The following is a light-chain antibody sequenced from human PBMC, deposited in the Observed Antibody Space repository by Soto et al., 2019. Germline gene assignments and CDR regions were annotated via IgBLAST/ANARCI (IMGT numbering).Light chain of an antibody. CDR1: SNDVGGYNY. CDR2: EVS. CDR3: SSYTTSSTYV. J-gene: IGLJ1*01. V-gene: IGLV2-14*01. Sequence: QSALTQPASVSGSPGQSITISCTGTSNDVGGYNYVSWYQQHLGKAPKIMIYEVSNRPSGISNRFSGSKSGNAASLTISGLQAEDEADYYCSSYTTSSTYVFGTGTKVTVL.